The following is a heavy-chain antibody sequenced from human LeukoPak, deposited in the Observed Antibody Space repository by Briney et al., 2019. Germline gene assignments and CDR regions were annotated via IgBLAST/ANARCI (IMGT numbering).Heavy chain of an antibody. CDR2: IKQDGSEK. Sequence: PGGSLRLSCAASGFTFSSYAMSWVRQAPGKGLEWVANIKQDGSEKYYVDSVKGRFTISRDNAKNSLYLQMNSLRAEDTAVYYCARDYGGSSPFDYWGQGTLVTVSS. CDR1: GFTFSSYA. D-gene: IGHD4-23*01. V-gene: IGHV3-7*01. J-gene: IGHJ4*02. CDR3: ARDYGGSSPFDY.